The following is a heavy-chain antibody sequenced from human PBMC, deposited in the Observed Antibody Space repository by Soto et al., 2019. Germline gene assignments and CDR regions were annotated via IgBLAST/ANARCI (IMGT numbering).Heavy chain of an antibody. D-gene: IGHD1-1*01. CDR2: IKEDGSEI. J-gene: IGHJ4*02. V-gene: IGHV3-7*01. CDR3: ERDRYAPMYNSNNLCDY. CDR1: GFTGLSYW. Sequence: RGSLRLSGAVSGFTGLSYWMSWVRQAPGKGLEWVASIKEDGSEIYYLHSVRCRFSISRDSAGNALHLTMNSLRAEDTAVYYCERDRYAPMYNSNNLCDYWGQGTLVTVSS.